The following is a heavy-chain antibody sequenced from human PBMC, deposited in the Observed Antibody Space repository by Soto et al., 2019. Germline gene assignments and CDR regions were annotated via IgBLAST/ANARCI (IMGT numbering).Heavy chain of an antibody. V-gene: IGHV2-70*04. Sequence: SGPTLVNPTQTLTLTCTLSGFSLSTNQMRVSWIRQPPGKALEWLARIDWNDAKFYSTSLRTRLTISKDPSENQVVLEMTNMDPEDTATYYCERTVNVIIFDYWGQGTQVTVSS. J-gene: IGHJ4*02. CDR3: ERTVNVIIFDY. CDR2: IDWNDAK. CDR1: GFSLSTNQMR. D-gene: IGHD4-4*01.